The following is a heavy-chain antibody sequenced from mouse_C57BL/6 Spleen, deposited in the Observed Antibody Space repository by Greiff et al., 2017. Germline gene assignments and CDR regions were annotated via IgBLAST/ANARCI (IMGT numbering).Heavy chain of an antibody. D-gene: IGHD1-1*01. CDR3: ARKGVTTVVEGYFDV. V-gene: IGHV1-81*01. J-gene: IGHJ1*03. Sequence: ESGAELARPGASVKLSCKASGYTFTSYGISWVKQRTGQGLEWIGEIYPRSGNTYYNEKFKGKATLTADKSSSTAYMELRSLTSEDSAVYFCARKGVTTVVEGYFDVWGTGTTVTVSS. CDR2: IYPRSGNT. CDR1: GYTFTSYG.